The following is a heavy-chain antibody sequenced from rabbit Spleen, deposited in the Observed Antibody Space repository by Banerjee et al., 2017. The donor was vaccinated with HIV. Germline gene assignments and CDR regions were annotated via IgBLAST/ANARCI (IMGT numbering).Heavy chain of an antibody. Sequence: QSLEESGGDLVKLGASLTLTCKASGFSFNIGYVMCWVRQGPGKGLEWFACGYAGSSGSTYSATWAKGRFSISKTSSTTVTLQMTSLTAADTATYFCARDTGPSFSTYGMDLWGPGTLVTVS. D-gene: IGHD3-1*01. V-gene: IGHV1S40*01. CDR3: ARDTGPSFSTYGMDL. J-gene: IGHJ6*01. CDR2: GYAGSSGST. CDR1: GFSFNIGYV.